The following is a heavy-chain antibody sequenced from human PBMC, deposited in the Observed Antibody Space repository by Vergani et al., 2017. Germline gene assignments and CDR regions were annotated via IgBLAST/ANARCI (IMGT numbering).Heavy chain of an antibody. CDR2: ISGIGGRT. J-gene: IGHJ4*02. Sequence: EVQLLESGGGLVQPGGSLRLSCAASGFTFSSYAMSWVRKAPGKGLEWDSAISGIGGRTYYADSWKGRFTISRANSKNTLYLQMNSLTAEDTAVYYCAKVVDYSNNLSFDYWGQGTLVTVSS. D-gene: IGHD4-11*01. CDR3: AKVVDYSNNLSFDY. CDR1: GFTFSSYA. V-gene: IGHV3-23*01.